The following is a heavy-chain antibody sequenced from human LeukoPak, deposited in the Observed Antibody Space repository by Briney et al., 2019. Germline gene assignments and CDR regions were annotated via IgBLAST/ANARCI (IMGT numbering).Heavy chain of an antibody. D-gene: IGHD3-10*01. CDR1: GFTFSSYW. CDR3: ARGRVWFGELQRNDAFDI. V-gene: IGHV3-7*01. CDR2: IKQDGSEK. Sequence: PGGSLRLSCAASGFTFSSYWMSWVRQAPGKGLEWVANIKQDGSEKDYVDSVKGRFTISRDNAKNSLYLQMNSLRAEDTAVYYCARGRVWFGELQRNDAFDIWGQGAMVTVSS. J-gene: IGHJ3*02.